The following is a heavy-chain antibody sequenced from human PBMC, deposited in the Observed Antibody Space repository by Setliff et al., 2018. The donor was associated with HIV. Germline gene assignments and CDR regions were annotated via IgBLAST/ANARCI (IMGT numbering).Heavy chain of an antibody. V-gene: IGHV4-38-2*01. Sequence: KASETLSLTCGVSGYSISSGYYWGWIRQPPGRGLEWIGEISHSGSTNYNPSLKSRVTLSIDTSKNQFSLKLTSVTAADTAVYYCARSYPSRGPLPEDYWSQGTLVTVSS. D-gene: IGHD5-12*01. CDR2: ISHSGST. CDR3: ARSYPSRGPLPEDY. J-gene: IGHJ4*02. CDR1: GYSISSGYY.